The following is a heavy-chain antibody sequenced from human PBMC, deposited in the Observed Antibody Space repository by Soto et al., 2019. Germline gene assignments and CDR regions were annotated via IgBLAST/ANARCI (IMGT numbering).Heavy chain of an antibody. CDR3: SRVDPGETSPFDH. D-gene: IGHD3-10*01. CDR2: INPFDGSR. Sequence: GASVKVSCKASGYIFTSYYIHWGRQAPGQGLEWMGWINPFDGSRMFAQSFQGRVTMTRDTSTSTVYMEVSSLRSEDTAVYYCSRVDPGETSPFDHWGQGTLVTVSS. CDR1: GYIFTSYY. V-gene: IGHV1-46*03. J-gene: IGHJ4*02.